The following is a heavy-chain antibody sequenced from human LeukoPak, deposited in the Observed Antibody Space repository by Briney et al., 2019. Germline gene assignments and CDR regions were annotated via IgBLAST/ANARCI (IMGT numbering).Heavy chain of an antibody. D-gene: IGHD3-22*01. CDR1: GGSISSNTYY. Sequence: SETLSLTCTVSGGSISSNTYYWGWIRQPPGKGLEWIGSIYYSGSTYYNPSLKSRVTISVDTSKNQFSLKLSSVTAADTAVYYCARVQAKYYYDSSGYYYFQHWGQGTLVTVSS. V-gene: IGHV4-39*07. CDR2: IYYSGST. J-gene: IGHJ1*01. CDR3: ARVQAKYYYDSSGYYYFQH.